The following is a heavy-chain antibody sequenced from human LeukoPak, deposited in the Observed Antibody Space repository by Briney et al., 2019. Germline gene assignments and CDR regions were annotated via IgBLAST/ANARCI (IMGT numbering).Heavy chain of an antibody. CDR1: GFTFDDYD. V-gene: IGHV3-9*01. Sequence: GRFLRLSCATSGFTFDDYDMHWVRQAPGKGLEWVSGISWNSVRLGNADLVGGRFTISRDNAEKSLHLHMNSLRPEDTAVYYCSKSGGAARARGYLQHWGQGALVTVSS. D-gene: IGHD2-8*02. J-gene: IGHJ1*01. CDR3: SKSGGAARARGYLQH. CDR2: ISWNSVRL.